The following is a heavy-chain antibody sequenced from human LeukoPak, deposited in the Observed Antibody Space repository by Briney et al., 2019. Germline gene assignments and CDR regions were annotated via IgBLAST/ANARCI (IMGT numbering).Heavy chain of an antibody. CDR2: INPTSTSI. CDR1: GLTFSDYS. CDR3: AKEGAYPIITYDS. Sequence: GGSLRLSCVASGLTFSDYSINWVRRAPGKGLEWVSSINPTSTSIYYEDSVKGRFSISRDNAKNSLYLQMDSLRAEDTAVYYCAKEGAYPIITYDSWGQGALVTVSS. D-gene: IGHD3-10*01. V-gene: IGHV3-21*06. J-gene: IGHJ5*01.